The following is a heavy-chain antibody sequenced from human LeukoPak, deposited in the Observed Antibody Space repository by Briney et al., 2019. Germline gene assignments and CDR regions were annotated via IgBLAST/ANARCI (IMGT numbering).Heavy chain of an antibody. CDR3: XXSXXSXIXXVXXAXXXXFDI. CDR2: ISSSGSTI. Sequence: CAASXFTFSSYEMNWVRQAPGKGLEWVSYISSSGSTIYYADSVKGRFTISRDNAKNSLYLQMNRLRAEDTAVYYCXXSXXSXIXXVXXAXXXXFDIWGXGXMVTVSS. D-gene: IGHD2-2*01. J-gene: IGHJ3*02. CDR1: XFTFSSYE. V-gene: IGHV3-48*03.